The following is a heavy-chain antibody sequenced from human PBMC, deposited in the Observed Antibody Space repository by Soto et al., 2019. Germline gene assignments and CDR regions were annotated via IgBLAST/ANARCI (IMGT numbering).Heavy chain of an antibody. Sequence: GSLKISCKGSGYSFTSYWIGWVRQMPGKGLEWMGIIYPGDSDTRYSPSFQGQVTISADKSISTAYLQWSSLKASDTAMYYCARHGGSVTRPGWFDPWGQGTLVTVSS. D-gene: IGHD4-17*01. CDR1: GYSFTSYW. V-gene: IGHV5-51*01. CDR3: ARHGGSVTRPGWFDP. J-gene: IGHJ5*02. CDR2: IYPGDSDT.